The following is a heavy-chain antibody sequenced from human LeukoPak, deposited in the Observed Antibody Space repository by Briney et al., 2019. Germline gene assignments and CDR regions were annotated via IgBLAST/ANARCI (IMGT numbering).Heavy chain of an antibody. D-gene: IGHD3-16*02. CDR1: GGTFSSYA. Sequence: EASVKVSCKASGGTFSSYAISWARQAPGQGREWMGRIIPILGIANYAQKFQGRVTITADKSTSTAYMELSSLRSEDTAVYYWAREYYDYVWGSYRYPPNWFDPWGQGTLVTVSS. J-gene: IGHJ5*02. V-gene: IGHV1-69*04. CDR2: IIPILGIA. CDR3: AREYYDYVWGSYRYPPNWFDP.